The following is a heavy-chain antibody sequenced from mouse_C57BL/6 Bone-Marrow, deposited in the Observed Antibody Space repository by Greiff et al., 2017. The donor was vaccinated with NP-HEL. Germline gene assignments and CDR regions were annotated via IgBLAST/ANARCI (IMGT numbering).Heavy chain of an antibody. V-gene: IGHV1-81*01. CDR3: ARPDYSNYLYYYDD. Sequence: QVQLQQSGAELARPGASVKLSCKASGYTFTSYGISWVKQRTGQGLEWIGEIYPRSGNTYYNEKFKGKATLTVDKSSSTAYMELRSRTSEDSAVYFCARPDYSNYLYYYDDWGQGTTLTVSS. CDR2: IYPRSGNT. CDR1: GYTFTSYG. J-gene: IGHJ2*01. D-gene: IGHD2-5*01.